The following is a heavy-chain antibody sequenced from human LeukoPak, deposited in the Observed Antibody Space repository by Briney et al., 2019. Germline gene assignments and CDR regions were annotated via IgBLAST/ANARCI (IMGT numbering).Heavy chain of an antibody. D-gene: IGHD2-2*01. J-gene: IGHJ4*02. CDR1: GFTFTSSA. CDR2: IVVGSGNT. CDR3: AAALPYCSSTSCYHWYEDY. Sequence: ASVKVSCKSSGFTFTSSAVQWVRQARGQRLEWIGWIVVGSGNTNYAQKFQERVTITRDMSTSTAYMELSSLRSEDTAVYYCAAALPYCSSTSCYHWYEDYWGQGTLVTVSS. V-gene: IGHV1-58*01.